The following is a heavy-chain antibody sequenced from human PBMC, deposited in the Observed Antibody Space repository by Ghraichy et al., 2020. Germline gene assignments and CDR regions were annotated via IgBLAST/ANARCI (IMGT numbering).Heavy chain of an antibody. D-gene: IGHD2-2*01. CDR3: AKDLRKYQLLTVRYYYYGMDV. V-gene: IGHV3-23*01. CDR2: ISGSGGST. CDR1: GFTFSSYA. J-gene: IGHJ6*04. Sequence: GGSLRLSCAASGFTFSSYAMSWVRQAPGKGLEWVSAISGSGGSTYYADSVKGRFTISRDNSKNTLYLQMNSLRAEDTAVYYCAKDLRKYQLLTVRYYYYGMDVWGKGTTVTVSS.